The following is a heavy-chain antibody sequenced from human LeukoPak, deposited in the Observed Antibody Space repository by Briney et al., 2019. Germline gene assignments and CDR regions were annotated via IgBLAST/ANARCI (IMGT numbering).Heavy chain of an antibody. CDR1: GFTFSSYA. J-gene: IGHJ1*01. D-gene: IGHD3-22*01. CDR3: AKDNYYDSSGYYGEYFQH. V-gene: IGHV3-23*01. CDR2: ISGSGGST. Sequence: GGSLRLSCAASGFTFSSYAMSWVRPAPGKGLEWVSGISGSGGSTYYADSVKGRFTISRDNSKNTLSLQMNSLRAEDTAVYYCAKDNYYDSSGYYGEYFQHWGQGTLVTVSS.